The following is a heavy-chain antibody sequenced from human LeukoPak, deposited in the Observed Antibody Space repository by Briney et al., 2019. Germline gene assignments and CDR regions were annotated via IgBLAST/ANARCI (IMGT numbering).Heavy chain of an antibody. Sequence: APVKVSCKASGYTFTSYAMNWVRQAPGQGLEWMGWINTNTGNPTYAQGFTGRFVFSLDTSVSTAYLQISSLKAEDTAVYYCARVPPEYFHCSGGSCYLSHWGQGTLVTVSS. D-gene: IGHD2-15*01. CDR1: GYTFTSYA. CDR3: ARVPPEYFHCSGGSCYLSH. CDR2: INTNTGNP. V-gene: IGHV7-4-1*02. J-gene: IGHJ4*02.